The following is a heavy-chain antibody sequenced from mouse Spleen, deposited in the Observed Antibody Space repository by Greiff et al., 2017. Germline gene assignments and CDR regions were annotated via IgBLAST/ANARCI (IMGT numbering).Heavy chain of an antibody. CDR1: GYTFTDYE. CDR2: IDPETGGT. J-gene: IGHJ3*01. Sequence: VKLMESGAELVRPGASVTLSCKASGYTFTDYEMHWVKQTPVHGLEWIGAIDPETGGTAYNQKFKGKAILTADKSSSTAYMELRSLTSEDSAVYYCTRGGITTEGFAYWGQGTLVTVSA. CDR3: TRGGITTEGFAY. D-gene: IGHD1-1*01. V-gene: IGHV1-15*01.